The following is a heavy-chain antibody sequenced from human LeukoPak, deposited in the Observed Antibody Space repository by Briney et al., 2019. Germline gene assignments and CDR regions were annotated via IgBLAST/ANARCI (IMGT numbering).Heavy chain of an antibody. V-gene: IGHV5-51*01. CDR3: ARRPSYSGSYFDY. Sequence: GESLKISCKGSGYSYRNYWIGWVRQMPGKGLEWMGVIFPGDSDTRYSPSFQGQVSISVDTSISTAYLQWSSLKASDTAMYYCARRPSYSGSYFDYWGQGTLVTVSS. J-gene: IGHJ4*02. D-gene: IGHD1-26*01. CDR2: IFPGDSDT. CDR1: GYSYRNYW.